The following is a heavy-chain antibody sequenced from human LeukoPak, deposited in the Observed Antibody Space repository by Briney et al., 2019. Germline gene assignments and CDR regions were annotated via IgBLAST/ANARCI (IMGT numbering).Heavy chain of an antibody. CDR2: ISGSGGST. CDR3: ARIAAAGSYNWFDP. Sequence: GGSLRLSCAASGFTFSSYATSWVRQAPGKGLEWVSAISGSGGSTYYADSVKGRFTISRDNSKNTLYLQMNSLRAEDTAVYYCARIAAAGSYNWFDPWGQGTLVTVSS. J-gene: IGHJ5*02. CDR1: GFTFSSYA. V-gene: IGHV3-23*01. D-gene: IGHD6-13*01.